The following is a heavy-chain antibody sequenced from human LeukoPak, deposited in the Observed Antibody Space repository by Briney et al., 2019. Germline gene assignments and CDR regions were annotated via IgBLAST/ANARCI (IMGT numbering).Heavy chain of an antibody. J-gene: IGHJ4*02. V-gene: IGHV5-51*01. D-gene: IGHD4-23*01. Sequence: GEPLKIPCKGSGYSFTSYWNGWVRQMPGKGLEWMGINYVGDFDIRYSPSFQGQVTISADKSIITAYLQWSSLKASDTALYYCARLSTATVVTNVAYWGEGTLVTVSS. CDR3: ARLSTATVVTNVAY. CDR1: GYSFTSYW. CDR2: NYVGDFDI.